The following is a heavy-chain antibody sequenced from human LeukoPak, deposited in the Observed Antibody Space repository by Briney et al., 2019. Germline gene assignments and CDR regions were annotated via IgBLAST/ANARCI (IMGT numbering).Heavy chain of an antibody. CDR3: ARGAWYNSAYTALHYFDY. D-gene: IGHD6-19*01. CDR2: ISAYNGNT. J-gene: IGHJ4*02. CDR1: GYTFTSYG. Sequence: ASVKVSCKASGYTFTSYGISWVRQAPGQGLEWMGRISAYNGNTNYAQKLQGRVTMTTDTSTSTAYMELSSLRSEDTAIYYCARGAWYNSAYTALHYFDYWGQGTLVTVSS. V-gene: IGHV1-18*01.